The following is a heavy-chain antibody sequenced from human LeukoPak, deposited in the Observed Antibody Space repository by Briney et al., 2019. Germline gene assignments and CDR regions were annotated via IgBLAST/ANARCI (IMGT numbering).Heavy chain of an antibody. CDR1: GFTFNTNA. J-gene: IGHJ3*02. CDR2: ISDDGTSK. CDR3: ARVDDLDAFDI. Sequence: TGGSLRLSCAASGFTFNTNAMSWVRQAPGKGLEWVAVISDDGTSKFYADSVKGRFTIFRDNSKNTLFLQINSLRPEDTAMYYCARVDDLDAFDIWGQGTLVTVSS. V-gene: IGHV3-30*04. D-gene: IGHD2-2*03.